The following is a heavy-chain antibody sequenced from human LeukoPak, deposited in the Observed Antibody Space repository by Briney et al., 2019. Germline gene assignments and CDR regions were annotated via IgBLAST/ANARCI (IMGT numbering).Heavy chain of an antibody. J-gene: IGHJ4*02. CDR1: GFTFSSYW. V-gene: IGHV3-7*04. CDR3: TRVGYIDEGIDY. CDR2: IKQDGSEK. D-gene: IGHD5-24*01. Sequence: GGSLRLSCAASGFTFSSYWMSWVRQAPGKGLEWVANIKQDGSEKYYVDSVKGRFTISGDNAKNSLYLQMNSLRAEDTAIYYCTRVGYIDEGIDYWGQGTLVTVSS.